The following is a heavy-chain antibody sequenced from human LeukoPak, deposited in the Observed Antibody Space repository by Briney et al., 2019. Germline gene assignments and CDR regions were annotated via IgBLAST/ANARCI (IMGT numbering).Heavy chain of an antibody. D-gene: IGHD3-9*01. CDR1: GGTFSSYA. CDR2: IIPILGIA. CDR3: AREEGNTYYDILTGRASYYYGIDV. Sequence: SVKVSCKASGGTFSSYAISWVRQAPGQGLEWMGRIIPILGIANYAQKFQGRVTITADKSTSTAYMELSSLRSEDTAVYYCAREEGNTYYDILTGRASYYYGIDVWGQGTTVTVSS. V-gene: IGHV1-69*04. J-gene: IGHJ6*02.